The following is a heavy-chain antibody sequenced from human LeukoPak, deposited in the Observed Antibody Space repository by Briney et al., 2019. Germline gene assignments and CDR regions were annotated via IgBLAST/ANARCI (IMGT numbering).Heavy chain of an antibody. CDR3: ATVVVVPAATDY. J-gene: IGHJ4*02. D-gene: IGHD2-2*01. V-gene: IGHV3-21*01. CDR1: GFTFSSYS. Sequence: GGSLRLSCAASGFTFSSYSMNWVRQAPGKGLEWVSSISSSSSYIYYADSVKGRFTISRDNAKNSLYLQMNRLRAEDTAVYYCATVVVVPAATDYWGQGTLVTVSS. CDR2: ISSSSSYI.